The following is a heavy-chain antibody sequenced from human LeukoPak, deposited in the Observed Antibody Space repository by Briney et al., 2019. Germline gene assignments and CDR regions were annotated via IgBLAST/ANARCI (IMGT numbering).Heavy chain of an antibody. V-gene: IGHV3-30*04. J-gene: IGHJ4*02. D-gene: IGHD5-12*01. CDR2: ISYDGSNK. Sequence: PGRSLRLSCAASGFTFSSYAMHWVRQAPGKGLEWVAVISYDGSNKYYADSVKGRFTISRDNSKNTLYLQMNSLRAEDRAVYYCARAQSILEGTYVDIVATYYSYYFDYWGQGTLVTVSS. CDR3: ARAQSILEGTYVDIVATYYSYYFDY. CDR1: GFTFSSYA.